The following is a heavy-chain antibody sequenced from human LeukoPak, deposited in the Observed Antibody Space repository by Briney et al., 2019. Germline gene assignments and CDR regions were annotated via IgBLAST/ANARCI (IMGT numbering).Heavy chain of an antibody. V-gene: IGHV3-30*18. J-gene: IGHJ4*02. CDR3: AKAPGVRSTYYFDY. D-gene: IGHD7-27*01. CDR2: ISYDGSNK. CDR1: GFTLSSYG. Sequence: GRSLRLSCAASGFTLSSYGMHGLRQAPGKGLEWVAVISYDGSNKYYADSVKGRFTISRDNSKNTLYLQMNSLRAEDTAVYYCAKAPGVRSTYYFDYWGRGTLVTVSS.